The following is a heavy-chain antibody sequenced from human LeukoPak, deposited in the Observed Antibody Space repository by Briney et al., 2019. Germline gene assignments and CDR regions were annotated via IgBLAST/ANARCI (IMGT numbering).Heavy chain of an antibody. V-gene: IGHV3-7*03. CDR1: GFTFSSHW. J-gene: IGHJ4*02. CDR2: INQHGSEK. D-gene: IGHD4-23*01. CDR3: ERAGYGGALDY. Sequence: QPGGSLRLSCVASGFTFSSHWMGWVRQAPGKGLEWVANINQHGSEKYYVDSMKGRFAISRDNARNSLYLQLNSLRAEDTAVYYCERAGYGGALDYWGQGTLVTVSS.